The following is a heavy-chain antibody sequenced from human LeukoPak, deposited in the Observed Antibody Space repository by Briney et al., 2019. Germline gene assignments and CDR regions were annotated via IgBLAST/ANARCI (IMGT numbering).Heavy chain of an antibody. J-gene: IGHJ4*02. CDR1: GFTFSRHA. D-gene: IGHD3-10*01. V-gene: IGHV3-23*01. CDR2: ISGSGGNT. Sequence: GGSLRLSCAASGFTFSRHAMSWVRQAPGKGLEWVSAISGSGGNTYYADSVKGRFTISRDNSKNTVYLQMNSLRAEDTAVYYCAKESGFGELFDYWGQGTLVTVSS. CDR3: AKESGFGELFDY.